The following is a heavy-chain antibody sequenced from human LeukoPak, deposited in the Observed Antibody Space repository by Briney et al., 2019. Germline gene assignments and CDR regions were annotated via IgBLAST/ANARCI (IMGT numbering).Heavy chain of an antibody. Sequence: GASVKVSCKASGYTFTSYGISWVRQAPGQGLEWMGWINPNSGGTNYAQKFQGRVTMTRDTSISTAYMELSRLRSDDTAVYYCARMEGRLLYYFDYWGQGTLVTVSS. CDR1: GYTFTSYG. J-gene: IGHJ4*02. D-gene: IGHD1-1*01. CDR2: INPNSGGT. CDR3: ARMEGRLLYYFDY. V-gene: IGHV1-2*02.